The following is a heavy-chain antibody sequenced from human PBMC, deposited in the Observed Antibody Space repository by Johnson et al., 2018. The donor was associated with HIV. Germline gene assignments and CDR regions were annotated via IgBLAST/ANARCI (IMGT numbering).Heavy chain of an antibody. J-gene: IGHJ3*02. D-gene: IGHD1-26*01. V-gene: IGHV3-13*01. CDR1: GFTFSSYD. CDR3: AKTYSGSNRDAFDI. CDR2: IGTAGDT. Sequence: VQLVESGGGVVQPGRSLRLSCAASGFTFSSYDMHWVRRATGKGLEWVSAIGTAGDTYYPDSVKGRFTISRDNSKNTLYLQMNSLRAEDTAVYYCAKTYSGSNRDAFDIWGQGTMVTVSS.